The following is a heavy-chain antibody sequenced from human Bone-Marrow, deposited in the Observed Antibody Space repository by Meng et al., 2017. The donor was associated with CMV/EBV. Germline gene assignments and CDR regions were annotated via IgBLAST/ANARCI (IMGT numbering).Heavy chain of an antibody. CDR2: IYYSGST. J-gene: IGHJ3*02. Sequence: SETLSLTCTVSGGSISSSYYWGWIRQPPGKGLEWIGSIYYSGSTYYNPSLKSRVTISVDTSKNQFSLKLSSVTAADTAVYYCARVMVVPAANDAFDIWGQGTMVTVSS. D-gene: IGHD2-2*01. V-gene: IGHV4-39*07. CDR1: GGSISSSYY. CDR3: ARVMVVPAANDAFDI.